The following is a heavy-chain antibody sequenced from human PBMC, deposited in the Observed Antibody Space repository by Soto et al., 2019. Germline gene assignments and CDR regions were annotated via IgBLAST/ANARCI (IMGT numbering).Heavy chain of an antibody. V-gene: IGHV2-70*04. J-gene: IGHJ4*02. CDR3: ARMSLQGFFDY. CDR2: IDWDNDK. D-gene: IGHD3-16*02. CDR1: GFSLSTSALR. Sequence: GSGPTLVNPTQTLTLTCTFSGFSLSTSALRVAWIRQPPGKALEWLARIDWDNDKFYSTSLKTRLTISKDTSKNQVVLTMTNMDPVDTATYYCARMSLQGFFDYWGPGTPVTVSS.